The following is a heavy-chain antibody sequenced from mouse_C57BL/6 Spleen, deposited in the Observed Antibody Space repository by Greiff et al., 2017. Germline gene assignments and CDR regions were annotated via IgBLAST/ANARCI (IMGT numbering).Heavy chain of an antibody. V-gene: IGHV5-9-1*02. D-gene: IGHD2-2*01. CDR1: GFTFSSYA. CDR3: TRVVVEGGYDGYVDY. J-gene: IGHJ2*01. CDR2: ISSGGDYI. Sequence: EVHLVESGEGLVKPGGSLKLSCAASGFTFSSYAMSWVRQTPEKRLEWVAYISSGGDYIYYADTVKGRFTISRDNARNTLYLQMSRLKSEDTAMYYCTRVVVEGGYDGYVDYWGQGTTLTVSS.